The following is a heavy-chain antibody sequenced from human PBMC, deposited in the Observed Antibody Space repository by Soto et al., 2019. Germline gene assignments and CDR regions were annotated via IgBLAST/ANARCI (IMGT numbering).Heavy chain of an antibody. CDR3: ARVFYYDILTGKSYNMDV. J-gene: IGHJ6*02. Sequence: VQLLESGGDLVQPGGSLRLSCEASGFTFSNYAMSWVRQAPGKGLEWVSVISGSGGSTNYADSAKGRFTTSRDNSMDTLYLQMNSLRAEDTAVYYCARVFYYDILTGKSYNMDVWGQGTTVIVSS. CDR2: ISGSGGST. V-gene: IGHV3-23*01. CDR1: GFTFSNYA. D-gene: IGHD3-9*01.